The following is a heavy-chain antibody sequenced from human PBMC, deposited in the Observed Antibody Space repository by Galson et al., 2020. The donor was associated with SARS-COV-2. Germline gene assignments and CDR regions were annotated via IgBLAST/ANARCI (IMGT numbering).Heavy chain of an antibody. D-gene: IGHD2-21*02. V-gene: IGHV4-34*01. CDR1: GGSFTGYY. CDR2: INSSGST. CDR3: AREENFFLVVTVTRMCYFDY. Sequence: SETLSLTCAAYGGSFTGYYWSWIRQPPGKGLEWIGEINSSGSTNYNPSLKSQVTISVDTSKNHFSLKLSSVTAADTAVYYCAREENFFLVVTVTRMCYFDYWGRGTLATVSS. J-gene: IGHJ4*02.